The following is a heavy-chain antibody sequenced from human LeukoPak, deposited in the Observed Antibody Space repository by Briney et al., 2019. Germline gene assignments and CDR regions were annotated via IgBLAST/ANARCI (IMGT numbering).Heavy chain of an antibody. V-gene: IGHV3-23*01. CDR2: ISGSGDNT. CDR3: AKGSYYDSSGSFHFDY. Sequence: TGGSLRLSCAASGFTFSSYAMSWVRQAPGKGLEWVSGISGSGDNTYYADSVKGRFTISRDNSKNTLYVQVNNLGTEDTAAYYCAKGSYYDSSGSFHFDYWGQGTLVTVSS. D-gene: IGHD3-22*01. CDR1: GFTFSSYA. J-gene: IGHJ4*02.